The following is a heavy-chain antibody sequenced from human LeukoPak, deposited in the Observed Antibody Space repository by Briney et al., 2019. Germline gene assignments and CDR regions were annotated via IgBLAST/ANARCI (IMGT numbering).Heavy chain of an antibody. Sequence: GGSLRLSCAASGFTFSTYGMHWVRQAPGKGLEWVAVISYDGINTYYADSVKGGFTISRDTSKNTLYLEMNSLRPEDTALFYCAKGGGDHWGYFHYWGQGALVTVSS. CDR2: ISYDGINT. CDR3: AKGGGDHWGYFHY. D-gene: IGHD3-16*01. CDR1: GFTFSTYG. V-gene: IGHV3-30*18. J-gene: IGHJ4*02.